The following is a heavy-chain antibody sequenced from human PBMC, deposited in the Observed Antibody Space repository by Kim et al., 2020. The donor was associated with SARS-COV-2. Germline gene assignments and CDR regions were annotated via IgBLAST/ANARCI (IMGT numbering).Heavy chain of an antibody. J-gene: IGHJ6*02. CDR3: ASRWFGELSFMDV. D-gene: IGHD3-10*01. CDR2: IIPILGIA. Sequence: SVKVSCKASGGTFSSYAISWVRQAPGQGLEWMGRIIPILGIANYAQKFHGRVTITADKSTSTAYMELSSLRSEDTAVYYCASRWFGELSFMDVWGQGTTVTVSS. V-gene: IGHV1-69*04. CDR1: GGTFSSYA.